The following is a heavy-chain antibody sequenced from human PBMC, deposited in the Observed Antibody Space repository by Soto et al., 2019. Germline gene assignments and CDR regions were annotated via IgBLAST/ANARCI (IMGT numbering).Heavy chain of an antibody. CDR1: GFSFTSYE. J-gene: IGHJ6*02. CDR3: GRRAHYYGMDV. Sequence: EAQLVESGGGWVQPGGSLRLSCAASGFSFTSYEMNWVRQPHGKGLEWVSYISNSGSPIYYADSVKGRFTISRDNTRNSLYLQMNSLRAEDTAVYYCGRRAHYYGMDVWGQGTTVTVSS. V-gene: IGHV3-48*03. CDR2: ISNSGSPI.